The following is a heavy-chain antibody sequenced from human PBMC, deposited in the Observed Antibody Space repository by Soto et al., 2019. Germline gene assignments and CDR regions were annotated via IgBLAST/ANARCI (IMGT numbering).Heavy chain of an antibody. CDR1: GGSISSSSSY. J-gene: IGHJ6*02. Sequence: PSETLSLTCTVSGGSISSSSSYWGWIRQPPGKGLEWIGYIYYSGSTNYNPSLKSRVTISVDTSKNQFSLKLSSVTAADTAVYYCARGEVGLWSAYYYGMDVWGQGTTVTVSS. D-gene: IGHD3-10*01. CDR3: ARGEVGLWSAYYYGMDV. CDR2: IYYSGST. V-gene: IGHV4-61*05.